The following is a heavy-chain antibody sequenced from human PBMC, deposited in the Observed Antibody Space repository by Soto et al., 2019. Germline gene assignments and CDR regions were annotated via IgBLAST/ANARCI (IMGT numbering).Heavy chain of an antibody. J-gene: IGHJ4*02. CDR3: AKGLLNGRWYAAD. Sequence: GGLRLSCAASGFTFSSYAMTWVRQPPGKRLEWVSVITTNGHTAYADSVKGRFTISRDNSKNTAYLQMNSLRAEDTAVYYCAKGLLNGRWYAADWGQGTLVTVSS. D-gene: IGHD6-13*01. CDR1: GFTFSSYA. V-gene: IGHV3-23*01. CDR2: ITTNGHT.